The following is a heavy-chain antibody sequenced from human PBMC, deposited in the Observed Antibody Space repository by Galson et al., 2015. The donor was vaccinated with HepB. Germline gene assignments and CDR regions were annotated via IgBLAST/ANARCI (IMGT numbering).Heavy chain of an antibody. Sequence: SLRLSCAASGFTFSSYSMNWVRQAPGKGLEWVSSISSSSSYIYYADSVKGRFTISRDNAKNSRYLQMNSLRAEDTAVYYCARVYSSGWLDIWGDAFDIWGQGTMVTVSS. CDR2: ISSSSSYI. CDR1: GFTFSSYS. D-gene: IGHD6-19*01. J-gene: IGHJ3*02. CDR3: ARVYSSGWLDIWGDAFDI. V-gene: IGHV3-21*01.